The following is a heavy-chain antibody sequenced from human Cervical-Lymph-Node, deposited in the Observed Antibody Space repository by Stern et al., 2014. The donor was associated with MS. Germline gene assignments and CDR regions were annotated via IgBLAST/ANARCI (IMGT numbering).Heavy chain of an antibody. J-gene: IGHJ4*02. V-gene: IGHV2-5*02. Sequence: QVTLKESGPTLVKPTQTLTLTCTFSGFSLSTSGVGVGWIRQPPGKALEWLALIYWDAGKRNSPSLKSRLTITKVTSKNQVVLTMTNMDPVDTATYYCAVRLTLYSSSWYSMHYFDYWGQGTLVTVSS. CDR1: GFSLSTSGVG. CDR2: IYWDAGK. D-gene: IGHD6-13*01. CDR3: AVRLTLYSSSWYSMHYFDY.